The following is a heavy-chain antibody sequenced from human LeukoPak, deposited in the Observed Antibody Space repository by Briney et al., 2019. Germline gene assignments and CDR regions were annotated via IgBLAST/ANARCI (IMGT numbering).Heavy chain of an antibody. Sequence: SETLSRTCTVSGYSISSGNWWDWIRQPPGKGLERIGSIYHSGSTYYNPSLKSRVTISVDTSKNQFSLKLSSVTAADTAVYYCARRAGEYSHPYDYWGQGTLVTVSS. J-gene: IGHJ4*02. V-gene: IGHV4-38-2*02. CDR3: ARRAGEYSHPYDY. D-gene: IGHD4-17*01. CDR2: IYHSGST. CDR1: GYSISSGNW.